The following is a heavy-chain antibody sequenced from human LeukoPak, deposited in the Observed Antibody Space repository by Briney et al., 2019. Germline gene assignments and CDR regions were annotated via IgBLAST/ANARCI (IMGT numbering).Heavy chain of an antibody. Sequence: PGGSLRLSCAASGCTFSSYGMYWVRQAPGKGLEWVAVIWYDGSNKYYGDSVRGRFTISRDNSKNMLYLEMNSLRGEDTAVYYCARDGLHTAHFDYWGQGTLVTVSS. CDR3: ARDGLHTAHFDY. CDR1: GCTFSSYG. CDR2: IWYDGSNK. J-gene: IGHJ4*02. D-gene: IGHD5-18*01. V-gene: IGHV3-33*01.